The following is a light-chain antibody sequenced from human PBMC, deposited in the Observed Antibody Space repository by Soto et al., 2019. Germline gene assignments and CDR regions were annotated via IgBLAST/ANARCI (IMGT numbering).Light chain of an antibody. CDR3: QSYDSSLSVYV. Sequence: QAVVTQPPSVSGAPGQRVTISCTGSSSNIGAGYDVHWYQQLPGTAPKLLIHGNSNRPSGVPDRFSGSKSGTSASLAITGLQAEDEADYYCQSYDSSLSVYVFGTGTKLTVL. V-gene: IGLV1-40*01. CDR2: GNS. J-gene: IGLJ1*01. CDR1: SSNIGAGYD.